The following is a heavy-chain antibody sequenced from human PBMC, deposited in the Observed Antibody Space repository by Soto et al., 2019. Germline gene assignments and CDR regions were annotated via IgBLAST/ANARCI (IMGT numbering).Heavy chain of an antibody. V-gene: IGHV4-31*03. CDR2: IYYSGST. CDR3: ARAHRIAAAGNGNWFDP. J-gene: IGHJ5*02. D-gene: IGHD6-13*01. Sequence: QVQLQESGPGLVKPSQTLSLTCTVSGGSISSGGYYWSWIRQHPGKGLEWIGYIYYSGSTYYNPSLKSRVTISVDTSKNQFSLKLSSVTAADTAVYYCARAHRIAAAGNGNWFDPWGQGTLVTVSS. CDR1: GGSISSGGYY.